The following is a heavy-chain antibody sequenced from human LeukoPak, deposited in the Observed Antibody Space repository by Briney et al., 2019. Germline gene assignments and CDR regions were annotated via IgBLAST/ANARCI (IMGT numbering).Heavy chain of an antibody. CDR1: GFTFSSYS. CDR2: ISSSSSTI. D-gene: IGHD3-10*01. V-gene: IGHV3-48*01. J-gene: IGHJ6*03. Sequence: GGSLRLSCAASGFTFSSYSMNWVRQAPGKGPEWVSYISSSSSTIYYADSVKGRFTISRDNAKNSLYLQMNSLRAEDTAVYYCARDEGPSGSYYSYYYYMDVWGKGTTVTVSS. CDR3: ARDEGPSGSYYSYYYYMDV.